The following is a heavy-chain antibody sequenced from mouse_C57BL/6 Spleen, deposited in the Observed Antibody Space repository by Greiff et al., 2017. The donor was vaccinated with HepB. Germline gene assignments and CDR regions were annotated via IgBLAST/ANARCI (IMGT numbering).Heavy chain of an antibody. J-gene: IGHJ4*01. Sequence: EVHLVESGPGLVKPSQSLSLTCSVTGYSITSGYYWNWIRQFPGNKLEWMGYISYDGSNNYNPSLKNRISITRDTSKNQFFLKLNSVTTEDTATYYCARDYYSNYGAMDYWGQGTSVTVSS. V-gene: IGHV3-6*01. CDR2: ISYDGSN. D-gene: IGHD2-5*01. CDR3: ARDYYSNYGAMDY. CDR1: GYSITSGYY.